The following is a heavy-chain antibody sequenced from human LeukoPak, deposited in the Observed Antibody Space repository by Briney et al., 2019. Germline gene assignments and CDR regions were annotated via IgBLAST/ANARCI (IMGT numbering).Heavy chain of an antibody. Sequence: GGSLRLSCAASGFTFDDYAMHWVRQAPGKGLEWVSGISWNSGSIGYADSVKGRFTISRDNAKNSLYLQMNSLRAEDTALYYCAKESQLYDAFDIWGQGTMVTVSS. CDR2: ISWNSGSI. J-gene: IGHJ3*02. V-gene: IGHV3-9*01. CDR1: GFTFDDYA. D-gene: IGHD2-2*01. CDR3: AKESQLYDAFDI.